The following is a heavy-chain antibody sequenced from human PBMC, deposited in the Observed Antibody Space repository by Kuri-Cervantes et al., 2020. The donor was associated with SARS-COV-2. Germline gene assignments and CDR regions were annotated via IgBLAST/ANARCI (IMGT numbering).Heavy chain of an antibody. J-gene: IGHJ4*02. V-gene: IGHV1-8*01. CDR3: VSDGVSGSLSLDF. CDR2: MNPNSGNT. CDR1: GYTFTSYD. Sequence: ASVKVSCKASGYTFTSYDINWVRQATGQGLEWMGWMNPNSGNTGYAQKFRDRVTITAAQSTATAFSELSGLKSEDTALYYCVSDGVSGSLSLDFWGQGTLVTVSS. D-gene: IGHD6-19*01.